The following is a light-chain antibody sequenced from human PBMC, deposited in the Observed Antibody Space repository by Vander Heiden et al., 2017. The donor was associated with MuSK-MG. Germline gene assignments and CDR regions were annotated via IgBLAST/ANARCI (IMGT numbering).Light chain of an antibody. V-gene: IGKV1-NL1*01. CDR2: AAS. CDR1: QGISNS. CDR3: QQYYSTLPIT. J-gene: IGKJ5*01. Sequence: DIQMTQSPSSLSASVGDRVTITCRASQGISNSLAWYQQKPGRAPKLLLYAASRMESGVPSRFSGSGSGTDYTLTISSLQPEDFATYYYQQYYSTLPITFGQGTQLEIK.